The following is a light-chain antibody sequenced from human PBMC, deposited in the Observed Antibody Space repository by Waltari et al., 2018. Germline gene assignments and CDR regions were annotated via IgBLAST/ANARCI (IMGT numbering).Light chain of an antibody. V-gene: IGLV4-69*01. CDR2: LDSDGSH. CDR1: SGHSDYS. J-gene: IGLJ2*01. CDR3: QTWGTGFVV. Sequence: QLALTQSPSASASLGASVKLTCTLSSGHSDYSIAWHQQLPEKGPRYLMKLDSDGSHTMGDGIPHRFSGSSSGAERYLTISSLQYEDEADYYCQTWGTGFVVFGGGTKLTVL.